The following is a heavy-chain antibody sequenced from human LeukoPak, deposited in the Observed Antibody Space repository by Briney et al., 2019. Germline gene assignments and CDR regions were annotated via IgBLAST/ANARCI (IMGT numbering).Heavy chain of an antibody. CDR1: GFTFSSYW. V-gene: IGHV3-74*01. D-gene: IGHD1-26*01. J-gene: IGHJ4*02. Sequence: GGSLRLSCAASGFTFSSYWMHWVRQAPGKGLVWVSRINSDGSSTSYADSVKGRFTISRDNAKNTLYLQLSSLRAEDTAVYYCARGYSGTYRFGYWGQGTLVTVSS. CDR3: ARGYSGTYRFGY. CDR2: INSDGSST.